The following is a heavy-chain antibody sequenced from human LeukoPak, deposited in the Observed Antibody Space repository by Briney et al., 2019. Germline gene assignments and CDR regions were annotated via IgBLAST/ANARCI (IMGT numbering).Heavy chain of an antibody. CDR1: GGSISSYY. CDR2: VYTSGST. CDR3: ARERRGYSGYAEDY. D-gene: IGHD5-12*01. V-gene: IGHV4-4*07. J-gene: IGHJ4*02. Sequence: SETLSLTCTVSGGSISSYYWSWIRQPAGKGLEWIGRVYTSGSTNYNPSLKSRVTMSVDTSKNQFSLKLSSVTAADTAVYYCARERRGYSGYAEDYWGQGTLVTVSS.